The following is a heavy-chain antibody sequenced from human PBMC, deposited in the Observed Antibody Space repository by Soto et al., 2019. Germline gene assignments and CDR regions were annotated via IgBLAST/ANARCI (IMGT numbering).Heavy chain of an antibody. D-gene: IGHD6-19*01. J-gene: IGHJ4*02. CDR1: GGSINSNTYS. Sequence: SETLSLSCTVSGGSINSNTYSWAWIRQPPEKGLEWIGTIYYSGSTYYNPSLKSRVTISVDTSKNEFSLKLSSVTAADTAVFYCARRGLGNFFDYWGQGALVTVSS. CDR3: ARRGLGNFFDY. CDR2: IYYSGST. V-gene: IGHV4-39*01.